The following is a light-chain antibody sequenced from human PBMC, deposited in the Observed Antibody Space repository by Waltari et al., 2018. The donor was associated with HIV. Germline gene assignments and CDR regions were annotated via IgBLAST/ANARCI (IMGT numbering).Light chain of an antibody. J-gene: IGLJ3*02. Sequence: QSALTQPPSASGSPGQSVTISCTGTGSDVGAYNYVSLYQQHPGKAPKVLIYEVSKRPSGVPDRFSGSKSDNTASLTVSGLQADDEADYYCSSYAGTNNWVFGGGTKLTVL. CDR3: SSYAGTNNWV. CDR1: GSDVGAYNY. CDR2: EVS. V-gene: IGLV2-8*01.